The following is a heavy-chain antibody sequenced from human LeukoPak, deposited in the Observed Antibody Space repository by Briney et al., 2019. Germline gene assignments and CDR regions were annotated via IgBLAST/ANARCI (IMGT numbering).Heavy chain of an antibody. CDR1: GYTFTGYY. D-gene: IGHD3-3*01. V-gene: IGHV1-2*02. CDR3: ARDKGVLRFLEWLKDAFDI. Sequence: ASVKVSCKASGYTFTGYYMHWVRQAPGQGLEWMGWINPNSGGTNYAQKLQGRVTMTTDTSTSTAYMELRSPRSDDTAVYYCARDKGVLRFLEWLKDAFDIWGQGTMVTVSS. CDR2: INPNSGGT. J-gene: IGHJ3*02.